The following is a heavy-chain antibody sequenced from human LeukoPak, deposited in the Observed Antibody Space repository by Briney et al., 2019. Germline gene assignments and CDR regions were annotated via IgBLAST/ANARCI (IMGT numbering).Heavy chain of an antibody. D-gene: IGHD2-15*01. CDR2: IYHSGST. V-gene: IGHV4-38-2*01. Sequence: KPSETLSLTCAVSGYSISSGYYWGWIRQPPGKGLEWIGGIYHSGSTYYNPSLKSRVTISVDTSKNQFSLKLSSVTAADTAVYYCARATFRRIGFDPWGQGTLVTVSS. J-gene: IGHJ5*02. CDR1: GYSISSGYY. CDR3: ARATFRRIGFDP.